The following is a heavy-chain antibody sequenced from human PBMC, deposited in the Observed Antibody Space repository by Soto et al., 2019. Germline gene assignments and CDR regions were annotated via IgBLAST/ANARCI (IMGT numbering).Heavy chain of an antibody. CDR2: INPNGGVT. J-gene: IGHJ6*03. Sequence: QVQLVQSGAEVKKPGASVTVSCRSSGDTFNDYYIHWVRQAPGQGLKWMGWINPNGGVTKYAQKFEGWVTMRGDMSIRTVYMQLSRLRSDDTAVYYCARERGGATATLDYSYFDMDVWGKGTTVTVSS. CDR1: GDTFNDYY. V-gene: IGHV1-2*04. CDR3: ARERGGATATLDYSYFDMDV. D-gene: IGHD5-12*01.